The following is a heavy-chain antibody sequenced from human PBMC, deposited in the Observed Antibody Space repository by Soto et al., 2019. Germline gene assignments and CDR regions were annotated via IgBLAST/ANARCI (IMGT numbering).Heavy chain of an antibody. V-gene: IGHV4-34*01. CDR2: INHSGST. CDR3: ARVRRAFDP. CDR1: GGSFSGYY. J-gene: IGHJ5*02. Sequence: WETLSLTCAVYGGSFSGYYWSWIRQPPGKGLEWIGEINHSGSTNYNPSLKSRVTISVDTSKNQFSLKLSSVTAADTAVYYCARVRRAFDPWGQGTLVTVSS.